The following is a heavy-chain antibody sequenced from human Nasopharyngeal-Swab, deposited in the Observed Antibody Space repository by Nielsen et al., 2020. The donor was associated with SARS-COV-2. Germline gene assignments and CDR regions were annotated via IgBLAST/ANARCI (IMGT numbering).Heavy chain of an antibody. V-gene: IGHV3-30*03. CDR3: ARDPHYSRYYYFDY. D-gene: IGHD3-9*01. CDR2: ISYDGSNK. Sequence: GESLKISCAASGFTFSSYGMHWVRQAPGKGLEWVAVISYDGSNKYYADSVKGRFTISRGNSKNTLYLQMNSLRAEDTAVYYCARDPHYSRYYYFDYWGQGTLVTVSS. CDR1: GFTFSSYG. J-gene: IGHJ4*02.